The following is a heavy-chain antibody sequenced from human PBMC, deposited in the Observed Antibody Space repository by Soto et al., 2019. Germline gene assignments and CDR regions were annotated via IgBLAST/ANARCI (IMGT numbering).Heavy chain of an antibody. Sequence: QVQLVESGGGVVQPGRSLRLSCAASGFTFSSYAMHWVRQAPGKGLEWVTVISYDGSNKYYADSVKGRFTISRDNSKNTLYQQMNSLRAEDTAVYYCARAPTTVTTAYYFDYWGQGTLVTVSS. CDR2: ISYDGSNK. D-gene: IGHD4-17*01. CDR1: GFTFSSYA. J-gene: IGHJ4*02. V-gene: IGHV3-30-3*01. CDR3: ARAPTTVTTAYYFDY.